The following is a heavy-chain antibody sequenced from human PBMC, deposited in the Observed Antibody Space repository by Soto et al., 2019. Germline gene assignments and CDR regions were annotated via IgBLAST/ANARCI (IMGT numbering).Heavy chain of an antibody. D-gene: IGHD4-17*01. CDR1: GGSISSSNW. J-gene: IGHJ6*02. Sequence: QVQLQESGPGLVKPSGTLSLTCAVSGGSISSSNWWSWVRQPPGKGLEWIGEIYHSGSTNYNPSLQARVTISVDKSQNQFPLKLSSVTAAGTAVYSCARGQTTVKNYYYGMDVWGQGTTVTVSS. V-gene: IGHV4-4*02. CDR3: ARGQTTVKNYYYGMDV. CDR2: IYHSGST.